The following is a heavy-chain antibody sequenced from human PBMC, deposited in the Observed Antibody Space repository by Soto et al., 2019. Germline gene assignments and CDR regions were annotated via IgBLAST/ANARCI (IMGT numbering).Heavy chain of an antibody. CDR1: GGSISSGGYY. J-gene: IGHJ4*02. Sequence: PSETLSLACTVSGGSISSGGYYWSWIRQHPGKGLEWIGYIYYSGSTYYNPSLKSRVTISVDRSKNQFSLKLSSVTAADTALYYCASGAPVDLDYCAQRTLVTGSS. CDR2: IYYSGST. D-gene: IGHD3-10*01. CDR3: ASGAPVDLDY. V-gene: IGHV4-31*03.